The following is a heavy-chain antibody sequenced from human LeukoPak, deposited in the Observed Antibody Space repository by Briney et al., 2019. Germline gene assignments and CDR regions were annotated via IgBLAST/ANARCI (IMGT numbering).Heavy chain of an antibody. Sequence: SETLSLTCTVSGGAISSYYWSWIRQPPGKGLEWIGYINYSGSTNYNPSLKSRVTISVDTSKNQFSLKLSSVTAADTAAYYCARGSGYGGFDYWGQGTLVTVSS. V-gene: IGHV4-59*01. CDR2: INYSGST. D-gene: IGHD5-12*01. CDR1: GGAISSYY. J-gene: IGHJ4*02. CDR3: ARGSGYGGFDY.